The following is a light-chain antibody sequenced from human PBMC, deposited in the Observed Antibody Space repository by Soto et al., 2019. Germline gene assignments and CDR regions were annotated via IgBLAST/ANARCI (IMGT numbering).Light chain of an antibody. V-gene: IGLV2-23*01. Sequence: QSALTQPASVSGPLGQSIVISCTGSSSDIGSYDLVSWYQQYPGKAPKVVIFEGTKRPSGVSNRFSGSKSGNTASLTISGLQTEDEAAYYCCSYEGSRTYVFGARTKVTVL. CDR2: EGT. CDR3: CSYEGSRTYV. J-gene: IGLJ1*01. CDR1: SSDIGSYDL.